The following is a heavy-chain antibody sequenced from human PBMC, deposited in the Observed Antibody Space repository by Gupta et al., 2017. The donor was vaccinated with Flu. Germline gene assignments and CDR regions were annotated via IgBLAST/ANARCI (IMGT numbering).Heavy chain of an antibody. Sequence: LLESGGGLVQPGGSLRLSCAPPGFSFPTVVMTWVRRAPGEGLEWVSSIRGSGVSTDYADSVKGRSTISRDNSKNMLYLEMNNLRAEDTAVYHCAAGTTSIFGVIIIDFWGPGTLVSVSS. CDR1: GFSFPTVV. D-gene: IGHD3-3*01. V-gene: IGHV3-23*01. CDR2: IRGSGVST. J-gene: IGHJ4*02. CDR3: AAGTTSIFGVIIIDF.